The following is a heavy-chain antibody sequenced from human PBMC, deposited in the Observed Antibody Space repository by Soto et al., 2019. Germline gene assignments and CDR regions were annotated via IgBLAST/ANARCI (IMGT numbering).Heavy chain of an antibody. CDR2: IYHSGST. J-gene: IGHJ2*01. CDR1: GGSISSSNW. V-gene: IGHV4-4*02. CDR3: ARRGPYCGCDCYSWYFDL. Sequence: QVQLQESGPGLVKPSGTLSLTCVVSGGSISSSNWWRWVRQPPGKGLEWIGEIYHSGSTNYNPSLKIRGTISVDKAKNQFSLKLSSVTDADTAVYYCARRGPYCGCDCYSWYFDLWGRGTLVTVS. D-gene: IGHD2-21*02.